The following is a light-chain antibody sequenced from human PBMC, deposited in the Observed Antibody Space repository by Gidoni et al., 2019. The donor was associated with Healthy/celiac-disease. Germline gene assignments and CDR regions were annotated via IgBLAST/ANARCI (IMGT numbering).Light chain of an antibody. V-gene: IGKV1-8*01. CDR2: AAS. CDR3: QQYYSYPPA. CDR1: QGISSY. Sequence: AIRMTQSPSSFSASTGDRVTITCRASQGISSYLAWYQQKPGKAPKLLIYAASTLQSGVPSRFSGSGSWTDFTLTISFLHSEDFATYYCQQYYSYPPAFXQXTKVEIK. J-gene: IGKJ1*01.